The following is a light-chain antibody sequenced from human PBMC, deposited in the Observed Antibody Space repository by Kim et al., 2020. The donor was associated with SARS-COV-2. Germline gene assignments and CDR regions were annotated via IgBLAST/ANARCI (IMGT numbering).Light chain of an antibody. CDR2: DAF. CDR1: QSVDNH. CDR3: QKRTNWLDT. J-gene: IGKJ2*01. Sequence: IVLTQSPVTLSLSPGERATLSCRASQSVDNHLAWYQQKPGHAPRLLVYDAFNRATGIPARFSGSVSGTDFTLTISSLEPEDCAVYYCQKRTNWLDTFGQGTKLEI. V-gene: IGKV3-11*01.